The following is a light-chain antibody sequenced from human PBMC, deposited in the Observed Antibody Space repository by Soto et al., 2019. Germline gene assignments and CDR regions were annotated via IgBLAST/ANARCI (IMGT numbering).Light chain of an antibody. V-gene: IGKV4-1*01. CDR1: RSILYSSTNENY. CDR2: CAF. CDR3: QQYCNTQWM. J-gene: IGKJ1*01. Sequence: DIVMTQSPDSLAVSLGERATINGKSSRSILYSSTNENYLAWYQQKPGQPPKLLVYCAFTRESVVPDRFSSRVSGPDFKLTTSSLQAEDVAVYYCQQYCNTQWMFGPRTKVEMK.